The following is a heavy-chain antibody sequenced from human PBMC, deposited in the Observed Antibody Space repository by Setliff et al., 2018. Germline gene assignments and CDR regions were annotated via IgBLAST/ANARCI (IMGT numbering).Heavy chain of an antibody. D-gene: IGHD3-10*01. V-gene: IGHV3-7*01. J-gene: IGHJ6*02. CDR2: IKQDGSEK. CDR3: ARDHAYGSRFYYYYYGMDV. Sequence: LRLSCAASGFTFRRYWMSWVRQAPGKGLEWVANIKQDGSEKYYVDSVKGRFTISRDNAKNSLYLQMNSLRAEDTAVYYCARDHAYGSRFYYYYYGMDVWGQGTTVTVSS. CDR1: GFTFRRYW.